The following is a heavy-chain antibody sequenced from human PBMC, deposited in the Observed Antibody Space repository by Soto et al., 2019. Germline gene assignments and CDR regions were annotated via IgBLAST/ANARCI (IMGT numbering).Heavy chain of an antibody. CDR1: GASTVSHYH. V-gene: IGHV4-31*02. Sequence: QVQLQESGPGLVKPSQTLSLTCSVSGASTVSHYHWTWIRQPPGKGLEWMGYIFNSGTTFYNPSLPSRLSISMDTSGNHFSLELRSVTPADTAVYYCACALGPTRGLDYWGQGTLVTVS. J-gene: IGHJ4*02. D-gene: IGHD1-26*01. CDR2: IFNSGTT. CDR3: ACALGPTRGLDY.